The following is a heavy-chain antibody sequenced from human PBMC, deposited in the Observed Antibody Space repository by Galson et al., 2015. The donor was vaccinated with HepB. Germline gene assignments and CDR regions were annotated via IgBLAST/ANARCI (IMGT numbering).Heavy chain of an antibody. Sequence: SLRLSCAASGFTFSTYAVHWVRQAPGKGLDWVALISYDDSNEYYADSVKGRFTISRDNSKNTLYLQMNSLRAEDTAVYYCARDPFDYYESTGYDYYYYGMDVWGQGTTVTVSS. CDR3: ARDPFDYYESTGYDYYYYGMDV. CDR1: GFTFSTYA. CDR2: ISYDDSNE. V-gene: IGHV3-30-3*01. D-gene: IGHD3-22*01. J-gene: IGHJ6*02.